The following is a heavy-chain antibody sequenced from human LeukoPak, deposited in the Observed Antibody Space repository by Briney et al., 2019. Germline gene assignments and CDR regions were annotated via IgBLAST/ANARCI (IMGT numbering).Heavy chain of an antibody. J-gene: IGHJ4*02. CDR2: IYYSGST. CDR1: GGSISSSSYY. D-gene: IGHD6-19*01. Sequence: SETLSLTCTVSGGSISSSSYYWGWIRQPPGKGLDWIGSIYYSGSTYYNPSLKSRVTISVDTSKNQFSLKLSSVTAADTAVYYCARPHGYSSGWFTYWGQGTLVTVSS. V-gene: IGHV4-39*01. CDR3: ARPHGYSSGWFTY.